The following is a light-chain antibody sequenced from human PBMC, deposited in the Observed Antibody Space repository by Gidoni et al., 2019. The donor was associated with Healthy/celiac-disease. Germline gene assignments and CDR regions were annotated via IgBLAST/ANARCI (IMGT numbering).Light chain of an antibody. CDR1: RRVSSSY. CDR3: QQYGSSLHT. Sequence: ELTQSPGTLSLSPGERATISCRPDRRVSSSYLAWYQQKPGQAPKLLIYGASSRHTGIPDRFSGSGSGTDFTLTISRLEPEDFAVYYCQQYGSSLHTFGQGTRLEIK. V-gene: IGKV3-20*01. CDR2: GAS. J-gene: IGKJ5*01.